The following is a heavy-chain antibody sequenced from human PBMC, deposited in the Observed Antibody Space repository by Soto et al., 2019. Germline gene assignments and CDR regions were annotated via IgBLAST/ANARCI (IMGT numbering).Heavy chain of an antibody. D-gene: IGHD4-17*01. V-gene: IGHV1-3*01. CDR3: ARAGRDYGGKSGRAFDI. J-gene: IGHJ3*02. Sequence: GASVKVSCKASGYTFTSYAMHWVRQAPGQRLEWMGWINAGNGNTKYSQKFQGRVTITRDTSASTAYMELSSLRSEDTAVYYCARAGRDYGGKSGRAFDIWGQGTMVTVSS. CDR1: GYTFTSYA. CDR2: INAGNGNT.